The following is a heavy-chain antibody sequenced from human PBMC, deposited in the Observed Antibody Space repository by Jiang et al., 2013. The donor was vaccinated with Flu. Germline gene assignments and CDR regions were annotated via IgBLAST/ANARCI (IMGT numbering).Heavy chain of an antibody. V-gene: IGHV4-39*07. D-gene: IGHD6-19*01. CDR1: GGSISSSSYY. J-gene: IGHJ4*02. Sequence: TLSLTCTVSGGSISSSSYYWGWIRQPPGRGWSGLGVSIIWEHLLQPSLKSRVTISVDTSKNQFSLKLSSVTAADTAVYYCAREGIAVAGTQFGYWGQGTLVTVSS. CDR3: AREGIAVAGTQFGY. CDR2: SIIWEH.